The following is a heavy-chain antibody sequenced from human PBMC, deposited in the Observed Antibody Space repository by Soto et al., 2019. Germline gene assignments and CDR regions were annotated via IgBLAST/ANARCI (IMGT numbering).Heavy chain of an antibody. CDR1: GYTFTSYY. Sequence: ASVKVSCKASGYTFTSYYMHWVRQAPGQGLEWMGIINPSGGSTSYAQKFQGRVTMTRDKSTSTVYMELSSLRSEDTAVYYCARDSGDSSGALWNWFDPWGQGTLVAVSS. CDR2: INPSGGST. J-gene: IGHJ5*02. D-gene: IGHD3-22*01. CDR3: ARDSGDSSGALWNWFDP. V-gene: IGHV1-46*01.